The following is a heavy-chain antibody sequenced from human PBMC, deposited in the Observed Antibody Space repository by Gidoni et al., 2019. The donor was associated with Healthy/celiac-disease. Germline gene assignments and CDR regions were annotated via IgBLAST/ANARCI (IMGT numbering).Heavy chain of an antibody. V-gene: IGHV4-59*01. Sequence: QVQLQESGPGLVKPSETLSLTCTVSGGSISSYYWSWIRQPPGKGLEWIGYIYYSGSTNYNPSLKSRVTISVDTSKNQFSLKLSSVTAADTAVYYCARERGGGATKGWFDPWGQGTLVTVSS. D-gene: IGHD1-26*01. CDR1: GGSISSYY. J-gene: IGHJ5*02. CDR3: ARERGGGATKGWFDP. CDR2: IYYSGST.